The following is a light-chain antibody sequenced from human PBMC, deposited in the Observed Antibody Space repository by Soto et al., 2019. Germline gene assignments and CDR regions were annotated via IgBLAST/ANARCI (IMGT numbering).Light chain of an antibody. CDR3: QHYNSSSEA. Sequence: DIQMTQSPSSLSASLGDRVTITCRASQGIRNDLSWYQQKPGKAPKRLIYAASSLHSGVPSRFRGSGSGTEFTLTISSLQPDDFATYYCQHYNSSSEAFGQGTKVDIK. CDR2: AAS. CDR1: QGIRND. J-gene: IGKJ1*01. V-gene: IGKV1-17*01.